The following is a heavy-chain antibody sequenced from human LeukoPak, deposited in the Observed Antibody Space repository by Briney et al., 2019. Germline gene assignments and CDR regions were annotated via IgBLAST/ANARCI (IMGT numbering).Heavy chain of an antibody. CDR3: VKSMVRGESVDY. D-gene: IGHD3-10*01. V-gene: IGHV3-64D*06. J-gene: IGHJ4*02. CDR1: GFTFSSYA. Sequence: GGSLRLSCSASGFTFSSYAMHWVRQAPEKGLEYVSAISSNGGSTYYADSVKGRFTISRDNSKNTLYLQMSSLRAEDTAVYYYVKSMVRGESVDYWGQGTLVTVSS. CDR2: ISSNGGST.